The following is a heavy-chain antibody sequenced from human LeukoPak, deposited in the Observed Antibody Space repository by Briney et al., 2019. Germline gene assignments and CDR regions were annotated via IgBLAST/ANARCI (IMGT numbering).Heavy chain of an antibody. CDR2: INHSGST. Sequence: SETLSLTCAVYGGSFSGYYWSWIRQPPGKGLEWIGEINHSGSTNYNPSLKSRVTISVDTSKNQFSLKLSSVTAADTAVYYCARGRIGHAYYYDSSGYYYVFPFDYWGRGTLVTVSS. J-gene: IGHJ4*02. D-gene: IGHD3-22*01. CDR3: ARGRIGHAYYYDSSGYYYVFPFDY. CDR1: GGSFSGYY. V-gene: IGHV4-34*01.